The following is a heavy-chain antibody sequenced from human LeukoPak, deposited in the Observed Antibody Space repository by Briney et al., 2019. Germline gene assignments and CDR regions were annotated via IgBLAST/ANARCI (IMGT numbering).Heavy chain of an antibody. CDR2: ISSSSSYI. J-gene: IGHJ5*02. CDR3: ARASAVKNRGWFDP. CDR1: GFTFSSYS. Sequence: PGGSLRLSCAASGFTFSSYSMNWVRQAPGKGLEWVSSISSSSSYIYYADSVKGRFTISRDNAKNSLYLQMNSLRAEDTAVYYCARASAVKNRGWFDPWGQGTLVTVSS. D-gene: IGHD1-14*01. V-gene: IGHV3-21*01.